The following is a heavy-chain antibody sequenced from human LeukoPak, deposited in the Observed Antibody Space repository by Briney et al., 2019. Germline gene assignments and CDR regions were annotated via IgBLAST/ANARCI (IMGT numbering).Heavy chain of an antibody. CDR3: AELGITMIGGV. CDR2: ISSSGSTM. Sequence: QPGGSLRLSCAASGFIFSSYDMSWIRQAPGKGLEWVSYISSSGSTMYYTDSVKGRFTISRDNAKDSLYLQMNSLRAEDTAVYYCAELGITMIGGVWGKGTTVTISS. CDR1: GFIFSSYD. J-gene: IGHJ6*04. V-gene: IGHV3-48*03. D-gene: IGHD3-10*02.